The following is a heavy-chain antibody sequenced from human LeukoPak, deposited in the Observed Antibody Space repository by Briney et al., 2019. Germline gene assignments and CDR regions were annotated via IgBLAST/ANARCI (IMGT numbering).Heavy chain of an antibody. J-gene: IGHJ4*02. CDR1: GFTFSSYG. V-gene: IGHV3-30*18. Sequence: GGSLRLSCAASGFTFSSYGMHWVRQAPGKGLEWVAVISYDGSNKYYADSVKGRFTISRDNSKNTLYLQMNSLRAEGTAVYYCAKAPDYWGQGTLVTVSS. CDR3: AKAPDY. CDR2: ISYDGSNK.